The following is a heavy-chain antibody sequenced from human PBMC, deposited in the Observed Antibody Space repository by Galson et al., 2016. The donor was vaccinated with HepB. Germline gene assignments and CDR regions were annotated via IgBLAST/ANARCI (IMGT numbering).Heavy chain of an antibody. V-gene: IGHV6-1*01. Sequence: CAISGDSVSSNSAAWNWLRQSPSRGLEWLGRTYYRARWYNDYAVSVKSRITINPDTSKNQFSLHLNSVTPGDTAVYYCARGVRFGSLDYWGQGTLVTVSS. CDR3: ARGVRFGSLDY. D-gene: IGHD3-10*01. CDR1: GDSVSSNSAA. J-gene: IGHJ4*02. CDR2: TYYRARWYN.